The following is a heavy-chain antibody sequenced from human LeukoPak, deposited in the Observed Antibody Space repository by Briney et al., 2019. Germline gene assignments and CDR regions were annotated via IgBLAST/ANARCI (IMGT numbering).Heavy chain of an antibody. Sequence: SETLSLTSTVSGVSIRGFYWGWSRQTPGKGLGWIGSIYHTGTTYYNPSLKTRVTTYVDTSKQHFSMKLNSVTAADTAVYYSAISGSGTYYDEQFDYWGQGTLVTVSS. D-gene: IGHD3-10*01. J-gene: IGHJ4*02. CDR3: AISGSGTYYDEQFDY. CDR1: GVSIRGFY. V-gene: IGHV4-38-2*02. CDR2: IYHTGTT.